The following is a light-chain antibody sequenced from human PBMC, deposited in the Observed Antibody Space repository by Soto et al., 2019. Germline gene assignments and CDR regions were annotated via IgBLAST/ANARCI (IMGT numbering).Light chain of an antibody. J-gene: IGKJ2*01. CDR3: QHLNDYRYT. Sequence: DIQLTQSTSFLSASVGDRVTITCRASQAISSSLAWYQHNPGKAPKLLSYAASTLQNGVPSSFSGSGSGTEFTLTISSLQPEDFATYYCQHLNDYRYTFGQGTKVEIK. CDR1: QAISSS. V-gene: IGKV1-9*01. CDR2: AAS.